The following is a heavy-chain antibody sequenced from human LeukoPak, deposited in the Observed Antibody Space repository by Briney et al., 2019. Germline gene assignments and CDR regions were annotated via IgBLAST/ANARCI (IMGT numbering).Heavy chain of an antibody. J-gene: IGHJ4*02. V-gene: IGHV3-30*02. CDR1: GFTFSSYA. CDR3: AKDQPAAAAASQSDY. D-gene: IGHD6-13*01. Sequence: GGSLRLSCAASGFTFSSYAMHWVRQAPGKGLEWVAFIRYDGSNKYYADSVKGRFTISRDNSKNTLYLQMNSLRAEDTAVYYCAKDQPAAAAASQSDYWGQGTLVTVSS. CDR2: IRYDGSNK.